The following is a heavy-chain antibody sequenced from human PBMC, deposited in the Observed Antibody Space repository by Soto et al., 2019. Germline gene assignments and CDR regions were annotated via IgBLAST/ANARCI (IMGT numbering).Heavy chain of an antibody. J-gene: IGHJ4*02. Sequence: SETLSLTCTVSGGSMSSNYWTWIRQSPGKGLEWIGYIYYTGSTKYNPSLKSRVTISLDTSKNQFSLRLTSVTSADTAVYYCARGGSYGDFFDYWGQGAQVTVSS. CDR1: GGSMSSNY. D-gene: IGHD4-17*01. CDR3: ARGGSYGDFFDY. CDR2: IYYTGST. V-gene: IGHV4-59*01.